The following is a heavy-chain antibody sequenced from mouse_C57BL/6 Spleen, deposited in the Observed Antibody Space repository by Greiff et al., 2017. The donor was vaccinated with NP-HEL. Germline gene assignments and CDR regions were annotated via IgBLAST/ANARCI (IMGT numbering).Heavy chain of an antibody. CDR1: GYSITSGYD. CDR2: ISYSGST. D-gene: IGHD2-3*01. Sequence: EVHLVESGPGMVKPSQSLSLTCTVTGYSITSGYDWHWIRHFPGNKLEWMGYISYSGSTNYNPSLKSRISITHDTSKNHFFLKLNSVTTEDTATYYCARDDGYQFAYWGQGTLVTVSA. V-gene: IGHV3-1*01. CDR3: ARDDGYQFAY. J-gene: IGHJ3*01.